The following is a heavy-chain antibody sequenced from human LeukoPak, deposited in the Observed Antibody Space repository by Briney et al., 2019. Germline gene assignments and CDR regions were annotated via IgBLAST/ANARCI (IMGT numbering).Heavy chain of an antibody. D-gene: IGHD4-17*01. V-gene: IGHV3-48*04. CDR2: ISSSGSTI. CDR3: ARVAVYGDYLPYSFEY. J-gene: IGHJ4*02. CDR1: GFTFSSYA. Sequence: PGGSLRLSCAASGFTFSSYAMSWVRQAPGKGLEWVSYISSSGSTIYYADSVKGRFTISRDNAKNSLYLQMNSLRAEDTAVYYCARVAVYGDYLPYSFEYWGQGTLVTVSS.